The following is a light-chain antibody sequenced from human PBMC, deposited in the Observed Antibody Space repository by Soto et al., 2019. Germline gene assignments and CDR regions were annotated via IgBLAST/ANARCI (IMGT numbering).Light chain of an antibody. V-gene: IGLV9-49*03. CDR3: GTDHGSGNNFVWV. CDR1: SGYSNYK. CDR2: VGTGGIVG. J-gene: IGLJ3*02. Sequence: QSVLTQPPSASASLGASVTLACTLSSGYSNYKVDWYQQRPGKGPRFVMRVGTGGIVGSKGDGIPDRFSVLGSGLTRYLTIKNIQEEDESDYHCGTDHGSGNNFVWVFGGGTKLTVL.